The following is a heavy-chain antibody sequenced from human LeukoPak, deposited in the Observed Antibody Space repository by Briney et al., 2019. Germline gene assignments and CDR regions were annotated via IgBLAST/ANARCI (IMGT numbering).Heavy chain of an antibody. J-gene: IGHJ4*02. D-gene: IGHD5-12*01. CDR3: ARARFGYDRGPFDY. Sequence: PGRSLRLSCVASGFXFSNYAMHWVRQAPGKGLEWMAFISYDGSNKHYADSVKGRFTISRDNSKNTLYLQMNSLRPEDTAVYYCARARFGYDRGPFDYWGQGILVTVSS. CDR2: ISYDGSNK. CDR1: GFXFSNYA. V-gene: IGHV3-30-3*01.